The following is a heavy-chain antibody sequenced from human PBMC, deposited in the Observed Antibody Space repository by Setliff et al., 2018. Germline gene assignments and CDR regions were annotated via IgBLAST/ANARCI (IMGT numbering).Heavy chain of an antibody. J-gene: IGHJ4*02. Sequence: LRLSCAASGFTFNNAWMSWVRQDPGKGLEWVAAISIHEDKTYYADSVKGRFTISRDISKNTLYLQMNSLRPDDTAVYHCARSDGGSSGLDYWGQGTLVTVSS. D-gene: IGHD2-15*01. V-gene: IGHV3-23*01. CDR3: ARSDGGSSGLDY. CDR2: ISIHEDKT. CDR1: GFTFNNAW.